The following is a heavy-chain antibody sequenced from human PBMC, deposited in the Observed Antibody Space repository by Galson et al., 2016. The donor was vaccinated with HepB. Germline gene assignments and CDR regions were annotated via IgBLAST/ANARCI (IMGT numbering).Heavy chain of an antibody. CDR2: IRSKAYGETR. CDR3: TRAGGYSYGKFDY. J-gene: IGHJ4*02. D-gene: IGHD5-18*01. CDR1: GFTFGDYA. Sequence: SLRLSCAASGFTFGDYAMSWFRQAPGKGLEWVGFIRSKAYGETRKYAASVKGRFTISRDDSKSIAYLQMNSLTTEETAVYYCTRAGGYSYGKFDYWGQGTLVTVSS. V-gene: IGHV3-49*03.